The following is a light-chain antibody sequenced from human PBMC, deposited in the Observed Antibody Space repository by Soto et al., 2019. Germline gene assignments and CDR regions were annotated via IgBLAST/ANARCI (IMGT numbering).Light chain of an antibody. J-gene: IGKJ4*01. CDR3: QQFKSYPLT. Sequence: DIQLTQSPSFLSASVGDRVTITCRASQDLTGYLAWYQQEPGKAPKLLISATSTLQSGVPSRFSGSGSGTEMTLTISSLQPEDFATYYCQQFKSYPLTFGGGTKV. V-gene: IGKV1-9*01. CDR2: ATS. CDR1: QDLTGY.